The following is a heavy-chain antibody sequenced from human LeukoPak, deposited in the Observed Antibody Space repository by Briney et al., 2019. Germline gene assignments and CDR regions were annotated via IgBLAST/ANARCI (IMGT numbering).Heavy chain of an antibody. CDR2: INPNSGGT. CDR1: GYTFTDYY. CDR3: ARARWQLVPYFDS. V-gene: IGHV1-2*02. D-gene: IGHD6-6*01. J-gene: IGHJ4*02. Sequence: ASVKVSCKASGYTFTDYYMHWVRQAPGQGLEWMGWINPNSGGTNFAQKFQGRVAMTRNTSISTAYMELGSLRSDDTAVYYCARARWQLVPYFDSWGQGTLVTVSS.